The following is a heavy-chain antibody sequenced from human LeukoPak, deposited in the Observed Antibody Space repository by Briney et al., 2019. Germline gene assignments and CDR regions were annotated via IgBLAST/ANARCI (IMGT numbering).Heavy chain of an antibody. V-gene: IGHV3-33*01. Sequence: GGSLRLSCAASGFTFSSYGMHWVRQAPGKGLEWVAVIWYDGSNKYYADSVKGRFTISRDNSKSTLYLQMNSLRAEDTAVYYCARQSSGWYFDYWGQGTLVTVSS. CDR3: ARQSSGWYFDY. CDR2: IWYDGSNK. D-gene: IGHD6-19*01. J-gene: IGHJ4*02. CDR1: GFTFSSYG.